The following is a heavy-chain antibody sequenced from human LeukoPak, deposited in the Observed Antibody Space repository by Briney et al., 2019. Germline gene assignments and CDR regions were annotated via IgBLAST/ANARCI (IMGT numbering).Heavy chain of an antibody. CDR3: ARDRPYYYDSSAYYPDF. Sequence: GASVKVSCKASGYSFTSYGISWVRQAPGQGLEWMGWISGYNGNTNYAQRLQGRVTMTTDTSTSTAYMELSSLSSDDTAVYYCARDRPYYYDSSAYYPDFWGQGTLVTVSS. J-gene: IGHJ4*02. D-gene: IGHD3-22*01. CDR1: GYSFTSYG. CDR2: ISGYNGNT. V-gene: IGHV1-18*01.